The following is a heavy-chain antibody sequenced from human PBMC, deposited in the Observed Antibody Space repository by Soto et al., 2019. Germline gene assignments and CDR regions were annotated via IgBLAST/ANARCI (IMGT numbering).Heavy chain of an antibody. CDR3: ASESIWSTSSYMDV. CDR1: GFTFSSYW. D-gene: IGHD2-2*01. Sequence: GGSLRLSCAASGFTFSSYWMSWVRQAPGKGLEWVANIKQDGSEKYYVDSVKGRFTISRDNAKNSLYLQMNSLRAEDTAVYYCASESIWSTSSYMDVWGKGTTVTVSS. CDR2: IKQDGSEK. J-gene: IGHJ6*03. V-gene: IGHV3-7*01.